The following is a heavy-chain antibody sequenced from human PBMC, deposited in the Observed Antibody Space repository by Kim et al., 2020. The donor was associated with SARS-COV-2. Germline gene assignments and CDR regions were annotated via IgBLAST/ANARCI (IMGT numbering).Heavy chain of an antibody. CDR2: ISYDGSNK. D-gene: IGHD3-9*01. CDR3: ARGDMGRPRYFQH. V-gene: IGHV3-33*05. CDR1: GFTFSSYG. Sequence: GGSLRLSCAASGFTFSSYGMHWVRQAPGKGLEWVAVISYDGSNKYYADSVKGRFTISRDNSKNTLYLQMNSLRAEDTAVYYCARGDMGRPRYFQHWGQGTLVTVSS. J-gene: IGHJ1*01.